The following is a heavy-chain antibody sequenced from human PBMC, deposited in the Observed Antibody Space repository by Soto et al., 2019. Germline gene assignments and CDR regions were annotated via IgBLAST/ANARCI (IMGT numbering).Heavy chain of an antibody. CDR3: ARGSWYRYAFDI. CDR2: IYYSGST. D-gene: IGHD2-15*01. Sequence: SETLSLTCTVSGGSVSSGSYYWSWIRQPPGRGLEWIGYIYYSGSTNYNPSLKSRVTISVDTSKNQFSLKLSSVTAADTAVYYCARGSWYRYAFDIWGQGTMVTVSS. V-gene: IGHV4-61*01. J-gene: IGHJ3*02. CDR1: GGSVSSGSYY.